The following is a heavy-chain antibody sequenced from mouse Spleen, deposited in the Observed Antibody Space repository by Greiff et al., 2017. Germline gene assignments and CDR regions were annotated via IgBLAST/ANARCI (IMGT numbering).Heavy chain of an antibody. CDR3: ARGGTVVARYFDV. V-gene: IGHV5-9-3*01. D-gene: IGHD1-1*01. CDR2: ISSGGSYT. CDR1: GFTFSSYA. J-gene: IGHJ1*01. Sequence: EVQLVESGGGLVKPGGSLKLSCAASGFTFSSYAMSWVRQTPEKRLEWVATISSGGSYTYYPDSVKGRFTISRDNAKNTLYLQMSSLRSEDTAMYYCARGGTVVARYFDVWGAGTTVTVSS.